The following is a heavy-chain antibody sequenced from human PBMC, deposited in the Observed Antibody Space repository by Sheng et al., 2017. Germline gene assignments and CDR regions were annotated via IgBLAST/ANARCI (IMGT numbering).Heavy chain of an antibody. V-gene: IGHV4-39*07. D-gene: IGHD6-13*01. CDR2: IYYTGST. CDR3: ARDRPTITTWYGFDY. CDR1: GDSISSSRYY. Sequence: QLQLQESGPGLVKPSETLSLTCTVSGDSISSSRYYWGWIRQPPGKGLEWIGTIYYTGSTSYNPSLKSRVTVSIDTSKNQFSLKLTSVTAADTAVYYCARDRPTITTWYGFDYWSQGTQVTVSS. J-gene: IGHJ4*02.